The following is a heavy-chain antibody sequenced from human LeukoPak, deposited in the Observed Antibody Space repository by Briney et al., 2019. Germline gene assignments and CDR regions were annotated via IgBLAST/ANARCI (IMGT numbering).Heavy chain of an antibody. Sequence: ASVKVSCKVSGYTLTELSMHWVRQAPGKGLEWMGGFDPEDGETIYAQKFQGRVTMTEDTSTDTAYMELSSLGSEDTAVYYCARDLLGMQQLASRPVWGQGTLVTVSS. V-gene: IGHV1-24*01. CDR3: ARDLLGMQQLASRPV. CDR2: FDPEDGET. CDR1: GYTLTELS. D-gene: IGHD6-13*01. J-gene: IGHJ4*02.